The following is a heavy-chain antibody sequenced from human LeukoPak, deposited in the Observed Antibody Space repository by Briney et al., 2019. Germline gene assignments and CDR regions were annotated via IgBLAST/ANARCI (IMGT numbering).Heavy chain of an antibody. V-gene: IGHV4-59*10. CDR1: GGSFSGYF. D-gene: IGHD6-19*01. CDR3: ARGDHGSGWYRVGPWRPYYFDY. J-gene: IGHJ4*02. CDR2: IYTSGST. Sequence: PSETLSLTCAVYGGSFSGYFWSWIRQPPGKGLEWIGRIYTSGSTNYNPSLKSRVTISVDTSKNQFSLKLSSVTAADTAVYYCARGDHGSGWYRVGPWRPYYFDYWGQGTLVTVSS.